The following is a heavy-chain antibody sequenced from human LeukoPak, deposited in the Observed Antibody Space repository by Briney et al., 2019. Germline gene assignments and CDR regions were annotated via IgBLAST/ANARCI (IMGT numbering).Heavy chain of an antibody. CDR1: GFTFSSYS. CDR3: ARARAAVAGPIPSL. V-gene: IGHV3-21*01. Sequence: GGSLRLSCAASGFTFSSYSMNWVRQAPGKGLEWVSSISSSSSYIYYADSVKGRFTISRDNAKNSLYLQMNSLRAEDTAVYYCARARAAVAGPIPSLWGQGTLVTVSS. J-gene: IGHJ4*02. D-gene: IGHD6-19*01. CDR2: ISSSSSYI.